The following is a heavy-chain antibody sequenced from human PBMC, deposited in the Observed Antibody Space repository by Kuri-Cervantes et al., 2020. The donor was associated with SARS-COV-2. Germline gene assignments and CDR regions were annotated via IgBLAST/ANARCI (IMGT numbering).Heavy chain of an antibody. V-gene: IGHV4-38-2*01. J-gene: IGHJ3*02. CDR1: GYSISSGYY. D-gene: IGHD6-6*01. Sequence: SETLSLTCAVSGYSISSGYYWGWIRRPPGKGLEWIGIIYHRWRAYYNPSLRSRVPVSADTSKNQFSLKLSSVTAADTAVYYCARRGAGSSSAAFDIWGQGTMVTVSS. CDR3: ARRGAGSSSAAFDI. CDR2: IYHRWRA.